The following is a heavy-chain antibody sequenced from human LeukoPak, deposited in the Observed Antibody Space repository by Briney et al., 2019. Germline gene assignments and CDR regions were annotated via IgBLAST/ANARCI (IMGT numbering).Heavy chain of an antibody. V-gene: IGHV3-23*01. CDR1: GFTFSSYW. J-gene: IGHJ4*02. CDR3: AKGRGHYYDSSGYWDY. Sequence: GGSLRLSCADSGFTFSSYWMTWVRQAPGKGLEWVSAISGSGGSTYYADSVKGRFTISRDNSKNTLYLQMNSLRAEDTAVYYCAKGRGHYYDSSGYWDYWGQGTLVTVSS. D-gene: IGHD3-22*01. CDR2: ISGSGGST.